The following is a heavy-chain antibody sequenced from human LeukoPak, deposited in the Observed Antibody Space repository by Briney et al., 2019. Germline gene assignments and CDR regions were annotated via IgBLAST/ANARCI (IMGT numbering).Heavy chain of an antibody. D-gene: IGHD3-3*01. Sequence: SETLSLTCTVSGYSISSGYYWGWIRQPPGQRLEWIGSIYHSGSTYYNPSLKSRVTISVDTSKNQFSLKLSSVTAADTAVYYCARERAMVRFLEWLLFFDYWGQGTLVTVSS. CDR1: GYSISSGYY. V-gene: IGHV4-38-2*02. CDR2: IYHSGST. J-gene: IGHJ4*02. CDR3: ARERAMVRFLEWLLFFDY.